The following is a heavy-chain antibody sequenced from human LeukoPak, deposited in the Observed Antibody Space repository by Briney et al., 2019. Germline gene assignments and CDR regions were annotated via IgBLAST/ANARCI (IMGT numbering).Heavy chain of an antibody. D-gene: IGHD2-15*01. CDR3: ARVVVGYYYYYYMDV. J-gene: IGHJ6*03. CDR2: IYFNGDT. CDR1: NASITNFNYY. Sequence: KPSETLSLTCSVSNASITNFNYYWGWIRQPPGRGLEWIGSIYFNGDTYYNPSLKSRVTISVDTSKNQFSLKLSSVTAADTAFYYCARVVVGYYYYYYMDVWGKGTTVTVSS. V-gene: IGHV4-39*07.